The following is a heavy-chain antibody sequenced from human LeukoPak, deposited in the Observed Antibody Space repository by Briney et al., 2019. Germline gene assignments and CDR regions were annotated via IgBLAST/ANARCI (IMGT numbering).Heavy chain of an antibody. V-gene: IGHV3-53*01. CDR1: GFTVSNNY. D-gene: IGHD6-13*01. Sequence: GGSLRLSCAASGFTVSNNYMNWVRQAPGKGLEWVSLIYSGGSTYYADSVKGRFTISRDNSKNTLYLQMNSLRAEDTAVYYCARVATGSSSLGNFDNWGQGTLVTVSP. CDR2: IYSGGST. J-gene: IGHJ5*02. CDR3: ARVATGSSSLGNFDN.